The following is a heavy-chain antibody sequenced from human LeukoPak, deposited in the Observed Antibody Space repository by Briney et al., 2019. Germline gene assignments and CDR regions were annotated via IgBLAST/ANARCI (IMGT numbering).Heavy chain of an antibody. D-gene: IGHD3-10*01. V-gene: IGHV3-43*02. Sequence: GGSLRLSCAASGFTFDDYAMHWVRQAPGKGLEWVSLISGDGGSTYYEDSVKGRFTISRDNSKNSLYLQMNSLRTEDTALYYCSLWFGVASDIWGQGTMVTVSS. J-gene: IGHJ3*02. CDR1: GFTFDDYA. CDR3: SLWFGVASDI. CDR2: ISGDGGST.